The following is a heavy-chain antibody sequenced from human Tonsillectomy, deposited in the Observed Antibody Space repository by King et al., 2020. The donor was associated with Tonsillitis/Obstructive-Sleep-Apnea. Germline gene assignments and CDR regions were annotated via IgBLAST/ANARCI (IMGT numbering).Heavy chain of an antibody. Sequence: VQLVESGGGLVKPGGSLRLSCAASGFTFSNAWMSWVRQAPGKGLGWGGRIKSKTDGGTTDYAAPVKGRFTISRDDSKNTLYRQMNSLKTEDTAGYYCTTRLGYCSSTSCYTDYYYYMDVWGKGTPVTVSS. CDR3: TTRLGYCSSTSCYTDYYYYMDV. CDR1: GFTFSNAW. CDR2: IKSKTDGGTT. J-gene: IGHJ6*03. D-gene: IGHD2-2*02. V-gene: IGHV3-15*01.